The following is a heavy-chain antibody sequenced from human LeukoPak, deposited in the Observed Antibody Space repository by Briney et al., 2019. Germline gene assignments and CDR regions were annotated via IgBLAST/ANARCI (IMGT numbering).Heavy chain of an antibody. CDR1: GYTFTSYG. D-gene: IGHD1-26*01. CDR3: ARDQVGLIVGATSPFDY. CDR2: ISAYNGNT. V-gene: IGHV1-18*01. Sequence: ASVKVSCKASGYTFTSYGISWVRQAPGQGLEWMGWISAYNGNTNYAQKLQGRVTMTTDTSTSTAYMELRSLRSDDTAVYYCARDQVGLIVGATSPFDYWGQGTLVTVSS. J-gene: IGHJ4*02.